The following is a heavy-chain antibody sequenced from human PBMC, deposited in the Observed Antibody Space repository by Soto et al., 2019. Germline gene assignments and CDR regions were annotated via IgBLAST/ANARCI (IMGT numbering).Heavy chain of an antibody. J-gene: IGHJ6*02. D-gene: IGHD1-26*01. CDR2: IDPSDSYS. Sequence: WEALKISCKGSGYSFTSHWISWVRQMPGKGLEWMGRIDPSDSYSSYSPSFQGHVTISADKSISTAYLQWSSLKASDTAMYYCVRYLFSGSYYDMDVWGQGTTVTVSS. CDR3: VRYLFSGSYYDMDV. V-gene: IGHV5-10-1*01. CDR1: GYSFTSHW.